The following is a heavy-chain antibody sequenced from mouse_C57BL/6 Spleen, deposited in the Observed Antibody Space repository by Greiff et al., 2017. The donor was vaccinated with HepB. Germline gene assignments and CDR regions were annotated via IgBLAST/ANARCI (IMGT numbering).Heavy chain of an antibody. CDR2: ISSGSSTI. V-gene: IGHV5-17*01. J-gene: IGHJ1*03. CDR1: GFTFSDYG. D-gene: IGHD2-4*01. CDR3: ARSDYGWYFDV. Sequence: EVMLVESGGGLVKPGGSLKLSCAASGFTFSDYGMHWVRQAPEKGLEWVAYISSGSSTIYYADTVKGRFTISRDNAKNTLFLQMTSLRSEDTAMYYCARSDYGWYFDVWGTGTTVTVSS.